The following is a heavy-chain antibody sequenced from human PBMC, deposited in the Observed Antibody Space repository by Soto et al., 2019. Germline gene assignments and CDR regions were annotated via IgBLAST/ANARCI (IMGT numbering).Heavy chain of an antibody. CDR3: ARDSGSYLSDAFDI. CDR2: ISYDGSNK. J-gene: IGHJ3*02. Sequence: GGSLRLSCAASGFTFSSYAMHWVRQAPGKGLEWVAVISYDGSNKYYADSVKGRFTISRDNSKNTLYLQMNSLRAEDTAVYYCARDSGSYLSDAFDIWGQGTMVTVSS. D-gene: IGHD1-26*01. V-gene: IGHV3-30-3*01. CDR1: GFTFSSYA.